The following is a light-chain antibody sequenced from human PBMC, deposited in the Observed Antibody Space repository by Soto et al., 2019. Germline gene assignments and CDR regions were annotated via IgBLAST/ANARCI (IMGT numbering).Light chain of an antibody. CDR3: QQRYNWPLT. CDR2: DAS. CDR1: QSVSNS. V-gene: IGKV3-11*01. Sequence: EIVLTQSPATLSLSPGERATLSCRASQSVSNSLAWYQQKPGQAPRLLIYDASTRATGVPARFSGSGSGADFTFIFSSLEPEDFAVYYCQQRYNWPLTFGGGTKVDIK. J-gene: IGKJ4*01.